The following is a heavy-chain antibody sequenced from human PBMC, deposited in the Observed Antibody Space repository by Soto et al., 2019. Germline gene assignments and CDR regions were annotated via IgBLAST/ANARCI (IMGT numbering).Heavy chain of an antibody. CDR1: GFTFSDSW. V-gene: IGHV3-74*01. J-gene: IGHJ4*02. D-gene: IGHD6-19*01. CDR3: ARVAVVTRGIDY. Sequence: EVQLVESGGGLVQPGGSLRLSCVASGFTFSDSWMHWVRQAPGKGLVWVSRVNEHGTDSNYADSVKGRFTISRDNAKNTVYRQMNGLRAEDTAVYYCARVAVVTRGIDYWGQGSLVTVSS. CDR2: VNEHGTDS.